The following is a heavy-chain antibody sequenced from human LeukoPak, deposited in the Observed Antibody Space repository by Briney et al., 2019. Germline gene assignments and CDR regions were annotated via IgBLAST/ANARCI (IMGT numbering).Heavy chain of an antibody. CDR1: GGSIGSDAYY. CDR3: ARERKVPTAIGIDY. D-gene: IGHD2-2*01. J-gene: IGHJ4*02. V-gene: IGHV4-30-4*01. CDR2: IYYSGSS. Sequence: SETLSLTCSVSGGSIGSDAYYWTWIRQPPGKGLEWIGYIYYSGSSYYNPSLKSRVTISVDTSKNQFSLKLSSVTAADTAIYYCARERKVPTAIGIDYWGQGTLVTVSS.